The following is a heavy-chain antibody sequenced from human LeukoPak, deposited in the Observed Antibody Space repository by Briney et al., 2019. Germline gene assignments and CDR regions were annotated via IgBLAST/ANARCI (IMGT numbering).Heavy chain of an antibody. D-gene: IGHD1-7*01. CDR3: ARGLANLPSSVFYV. CDR2: IYYSGST. CDR1: GDSISNFY. V-gene: IGHV4-59*12. Sequence: SETLSLTCTVSGDSISNFYWSWIRQPPGKALEWIGYIYYSGSTYYNPSLKSRVTISVDTSKNQFSLKLSSVTAADTAVYYCARGLANLPSSVFYVWGKGTTVTVSS. J-gene: IGHJ6*04.